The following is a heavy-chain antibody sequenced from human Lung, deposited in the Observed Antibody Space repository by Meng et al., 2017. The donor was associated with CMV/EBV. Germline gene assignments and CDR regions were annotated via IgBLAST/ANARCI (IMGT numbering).Heavy chain of an antibody. J-gene: IGHJ4*02. D-gene: IGHD4-11*01. CDR1: GAPVSSIMST. CDR3: ARDGMYGNYYWGLDY. V-gene: IGHV6-1*01. CDR2: TYYRSKWES. Sequence: LVKSMPSLATPAQTLPLTFALSGAPVSSIMSTWNWIRRSPSRGLEWLGWTYYRSKWESDYAVSVRSRIRIAAATSKNHFSVQLNSVTPEDTAVYYCARDGMYGNYYWGLDYWGQGTLVTVSS.